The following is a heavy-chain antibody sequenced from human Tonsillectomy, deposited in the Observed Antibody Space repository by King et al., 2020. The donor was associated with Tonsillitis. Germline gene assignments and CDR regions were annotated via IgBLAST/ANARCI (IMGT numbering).Heavy chain of an antibody. Sequence: QLQESGPGLVKPSETLSLTCAVSGYSISNGYYWSWIRQSPGKGLECMGSIYHSGSTYYNPSLKSRVTISVDTSKNHFSLKLSSVTAADTAVYYCATGGDFSILVPAAIEYYHMDVWGQGTTVTVSS. CDR3: ATGGDFSILVPAAIEYYHMDV. CDR1: GYSISNGYY. V-gene: IGHV4-38-2*01. D-gene: IGHD2-2*01. J-gene: IGHJ6*02. CDR2: IYHSGST.